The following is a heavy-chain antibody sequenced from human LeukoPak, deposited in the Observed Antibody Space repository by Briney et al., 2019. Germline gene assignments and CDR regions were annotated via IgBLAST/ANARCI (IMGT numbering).Heavy chain of an antibody. CDR1: GFTFSSYW. J-gene: IGHJ4*02. Sequence: GGSLRLSCAACGFTFSSYWMHWVRQAPGEGLVGVSRINPDGSSTSYAGSVKGRFTIYRDNAKKTLLLRMNSLRVEDTAVYYCARLAATGSGYWGQGTLVTVSS. D-gene: IGHD6-13*01. V-gene: IGHV3-74*01. CDR3: ARLAATGSGY. CDR2: INPDGSST.